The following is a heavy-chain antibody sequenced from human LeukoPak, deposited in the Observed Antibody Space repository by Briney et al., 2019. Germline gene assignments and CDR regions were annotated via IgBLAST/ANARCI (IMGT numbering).Heavy chain of an antibody. Sequence: SETLSFTCTVSAGSISSYYWSWLRQPPGKGLEWIGSIYHSGSTYYNPSLKSRVNISVDTSKNQFSLKLSSVTAADTAVYYCASKTRTGYSNWGQGTLVTVSS. D-gene: IGHD6-13*01. CDR3: ASKTRTGYSN. J-gene: IGHJ4*02. V-gene: IGHV4-59*08. CDR1: AGSISSYY. CDR2: IYHSGST.